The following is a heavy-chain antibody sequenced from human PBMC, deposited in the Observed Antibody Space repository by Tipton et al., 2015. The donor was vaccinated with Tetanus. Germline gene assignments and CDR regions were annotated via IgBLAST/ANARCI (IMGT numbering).Heavy chain of an antibody. CDR3: ARRSYCTSTRCFDALDW. Sequence: TLSLTCTVSGGSISGSSYYWSWIRQPPGKGLEWISYIFHSGSTNYNPSLKSRVTISMDTSKNQIYLKLNSVTAADTAVYFCARRSYCTSTRCFDALDWWGPGTRVTVSS. CDR2: IFHSGST. V-gene: IGHV4-61*01. D-gene: IGHD2-8*01. CDR1: GGSISGSSYY. J-gene: IGHJ3*01.